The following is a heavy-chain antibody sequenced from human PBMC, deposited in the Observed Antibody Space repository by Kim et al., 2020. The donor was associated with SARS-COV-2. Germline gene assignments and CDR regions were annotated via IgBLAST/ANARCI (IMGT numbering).Heavy chain of an antibody. CDR3: ARDLSITIFGVVILGY. V-gene: IGHV1-18*01. CDR1: GYTFTSYG. CDR2: ISAYNGNT. Sequence: ASVKVSCKASGYTFTSYGISWVRQAPGQGLEWMGWISAYNGNTNYAQKLQGRVTMTTDTSTSTAYMELRSLRSDDTAVYYCARDLSITIFGVVILGYWGQGTLVTVSS. D-gene: IGHD3-3*01. J-gene: IGHJ4*02.